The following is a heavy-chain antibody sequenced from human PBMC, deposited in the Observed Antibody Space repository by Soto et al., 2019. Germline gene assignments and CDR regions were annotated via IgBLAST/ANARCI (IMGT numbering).Heavy chain of an antibody. CDR1: GYSFTTYW. Sequence: PGESLKISCKGSGYSFTTYWIAWVRQMPGKGLEWVGIIYPGGSDTRYSPSFEGHVTISVDKSTSTAFLQWNSLKASDNAIYYCARHSTSAPKDYWGQGTLVTVSS. D-gene: IGHD3-10*01. CDR2: IYPGGSDT. V-gene: IGHV5-51*01. CDR3: ARHSTSAPKDY. J-gene: IGHJ4*01.